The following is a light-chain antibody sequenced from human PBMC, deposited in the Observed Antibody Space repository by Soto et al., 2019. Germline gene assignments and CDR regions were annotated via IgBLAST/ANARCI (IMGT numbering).Light chain of an antibody. Sequence: DIQMTQSPSTLSASVGDRVTITCRASQSISNWLAWYQQKPGKAPKLLIYKASSLELGVPSRFSGSGSGTEFTLSISSLQPDDSATYYCQQYNSSFGQGTKVEIK. CDR2: KAS. CDR3: QQYNSS. V-gene: IGKV1-5*03. J-gene: IGKJ2*01. CDR1: QSISNW.